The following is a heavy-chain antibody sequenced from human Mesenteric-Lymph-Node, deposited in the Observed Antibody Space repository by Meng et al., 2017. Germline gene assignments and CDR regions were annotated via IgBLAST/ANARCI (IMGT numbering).Heavy chain of an antibody. CDR1: GGSFSGYY. J-gene: IGHJ4*02. CDR2: INHSGST. V-gene: IGHV4-34*01. D-gene: IGHD6-19*01. CDR3: ARDLDSSGWFLPSVEF. Sequence: SETLSLTCAVYGGSFSGYYWSWIRQPPGKGLEWIGEINHSGSTNYNPSLKSRVTISVDTSKNQFSLKLSSVTAADTAVYYCARDLDSSGWFLPSVEFWGQGTLVTVSS.